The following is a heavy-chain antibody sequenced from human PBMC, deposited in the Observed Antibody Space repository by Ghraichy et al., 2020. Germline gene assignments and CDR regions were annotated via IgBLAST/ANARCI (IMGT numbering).Heavy chain of an antibody. J-gene: IGHJ4*02. CDR1: GGSFSGYY. CDR2: INHSGST. CDR3: ARGGHTYYYGSGSYYQSRAFDY. D-gene: IGHD3-10*01. V-gene: IGHV4-34*01. Sequence: SETLSLTCAVYGGSFSGYYWSWIRQPPGKGLEWIGEINHSGSTNYNPSLKSRVTISVDTSKNQFSLKLSSVTAADTAVYYCARGGHTYYYGSGSYYQSRAFDYWGQGTLVTVSS.